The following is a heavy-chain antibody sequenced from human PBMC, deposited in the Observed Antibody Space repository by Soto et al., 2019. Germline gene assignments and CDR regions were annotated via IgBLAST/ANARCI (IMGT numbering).Heavy chain of an antibody. CDR3: AAGNDY. J-gene: IGHJ4*02. CDR2: MHYSGTT. D-gene: IGHD6-13*01. V-gene: IGHV4-59*01. Sequence: QVQLQESGPGLVKPSETLSLTCTVSGASISSYFWNWIRQPPGKGLEWIGNMHYSGTTNYNPSLKSRLTISVDTSKNHFSLKLSSVTAADTAIYYCAAGNDYWGKGTLVTVSS. CDR1: GASISSYF.